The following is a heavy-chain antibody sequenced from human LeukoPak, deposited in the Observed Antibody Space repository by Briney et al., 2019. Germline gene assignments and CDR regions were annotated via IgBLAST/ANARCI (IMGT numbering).Heavy chain of an antibody. CDR2: IYYSGST. CDR3: ARGYSGYDPTYFDY. V-gene: IGHV4-59*01. Sequence: SETLSLACTVSGGSISSYYWSWIRQPPGRGLEWIGYIYYSGSTKYNPSLKSRVTISGDTSKKQFSLKLSSVTAADTAVYYCARGYSGYDPTYFDYWGQGTLVTVSS. J-gene: IGHJ4*02. D-gene: IGHD5-12*01. CDR1: GGSISSYY.